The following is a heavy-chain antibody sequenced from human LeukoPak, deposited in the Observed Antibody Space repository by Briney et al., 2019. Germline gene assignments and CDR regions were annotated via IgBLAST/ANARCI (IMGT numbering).Heavy chain of an antibody. CDR1: GFTLSSYW. CDR2: IKQEVSEK. D-gene: IGHD2-21*01. Sequence: GRSLRLAWAAAGFTLSSYWVSSVRQARGSWLEWVANIKQEVSEKYYVDSVKGRFTISRDNAQNSLYLQMNSLSADDTAVYYCARIPRWYFDLWGRGTLVTVSS. V-gene: IGHV3-7*04. CDR3: ARIPRWYFDL. J-gene: IGHJ2*01.